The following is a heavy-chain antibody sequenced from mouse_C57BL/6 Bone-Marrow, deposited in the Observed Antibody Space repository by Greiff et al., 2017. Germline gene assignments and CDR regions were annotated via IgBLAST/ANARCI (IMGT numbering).Heavy chain of an antibody. Sequence: EVQLQQSGAELVRPGASVKLSCTASGFNIKDDYMHWVKQRPEQGLEWIGWIDPENGDTEYASKFQGKATITADTSSNTAYLQLSSLPSEDTAVYYCTTVYGNYGAWFAYWGQGTLVTVSA. CDR3: TTVYGNYGAWFAY. CDR2: IDPENGDT. J-gene: IGHJ3*01. D-gene: IGHD2-1*01. CDR1: GFNIKDDY. V-gene: IGHV14-4*01.